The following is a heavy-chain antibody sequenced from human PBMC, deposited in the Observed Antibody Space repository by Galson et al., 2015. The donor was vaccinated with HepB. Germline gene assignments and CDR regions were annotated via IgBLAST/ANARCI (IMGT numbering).Heavy chain of an antibody. D-gene: IGHD6-19*01. Sequence: SLRLSCAASGFTFSSYAMSWVRQAPGKGLEWVSAISGSGGSTYYADSVKGRFTISRDNSKNTLYLQMNSLRAEDTAVYYCAKDLPGQQWLVHAFDIWGQGTMVTVSS. CDR3: AKDLPGQQWLVHAFDI. J-gene: IGHJ3*02. CDR1: GFTFSSYA. CDR2: ISGSGGST. V-gene: IGHV3-23*01.